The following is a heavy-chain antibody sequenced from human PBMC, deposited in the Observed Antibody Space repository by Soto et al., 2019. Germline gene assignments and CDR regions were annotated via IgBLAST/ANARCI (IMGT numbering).Heavy chain of an antibody. V-gene: IGHV3-21*01. CDR3: ARDDYSNSSAGGFGMDV. CDR2: ISSRSNYI. J-gene: IGHJ6*02. Sequence: PGGSLRLSCAASGFTLISHTMNWVRQAPGKGLEWVSSISSRSNYIYYTDSVKGRFTISRDNAKNSLFLQMNSLRAEDTAVYYCARDDYSNSSAGGFGMDVWGRGTRVTVSS. CDR1: GFTLISHT. D-gene: IGHD4-4*01.